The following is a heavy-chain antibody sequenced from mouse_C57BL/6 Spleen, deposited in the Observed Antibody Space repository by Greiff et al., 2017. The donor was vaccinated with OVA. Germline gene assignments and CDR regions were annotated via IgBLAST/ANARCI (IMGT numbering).Heavy chain of an antibody. D-gene: IGHD2-4*01. Sequence: VQLQQSDAELVKPGASVKISCKVSGYTFTDHTIHWMKQRPEQGLEWIGYIYPRDGSTKYNEKFKGKATLTADKSSSTAYMQLNSLTSEDSAVYFCARDDYDEGDYYAMDNWGQGTSVTVSS. CDR3: ARDDYDEGDYYAMDN. CDR1: GYTFTDHT. CDR2: IYPRDGST. V-gene: IGHV1-78*01. J-gene: IGHJ4*01.